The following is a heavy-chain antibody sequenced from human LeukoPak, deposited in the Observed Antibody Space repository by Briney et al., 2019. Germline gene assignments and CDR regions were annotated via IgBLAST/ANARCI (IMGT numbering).Heavy chain of an antibody. D-gene: IGHD2-2*01. CDR1: GYTFTSYY. V-gene: IGHV1-46*01. Sequence: ASVRVSCKASGYTFTSYYMHWVRQAPGQGLEWMGIINPSGGSTSYAQKFQGRVTMTRDMSTSTVYMELSSLRSEDTAVYYCARAYQLLLFDPWGQGTLVTVSS. CDR2: INPSGGST. J-gene: IGHJ5*02. CDR3: ARAYQLLLFDP.